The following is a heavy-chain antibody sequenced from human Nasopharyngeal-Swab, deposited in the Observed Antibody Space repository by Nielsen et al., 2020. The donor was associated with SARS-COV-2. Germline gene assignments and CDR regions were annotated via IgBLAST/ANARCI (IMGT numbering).Heavy chain of an antibody. D-gene: IGHD6-13*01. CDR3: ATLSSSWYEYYFDY. Sequence: SETLSLTCTVSGGSISSRTYYWAWISQPPGKGLEWIGSIYYGGSTYYNPSLKSRVTISVDTSKNQFSLKLSSVTAADTAVYYCATLSSSWYEYYFDYWGQGTLVTVSS. CDR2: IYYGGST. J-gene: IGHJ4*02. V-gene: IGHV4-39*01. CDR1: GGSISSRTYY.